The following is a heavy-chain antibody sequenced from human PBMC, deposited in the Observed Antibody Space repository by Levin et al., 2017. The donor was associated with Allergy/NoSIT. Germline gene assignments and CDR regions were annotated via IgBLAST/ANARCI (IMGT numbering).Heavy chain of an antibody. CDR2: INHSGST. CDR3: ARNQGYSYGRYYYYYYGMDV. J-gene: IGHJ6*02. D-gene: IGHD5-18*01. CDR1: GGSFSGYY. V-gene: IGHV4-34*01. Sequence: SETLSLTCAVYGGSFSGYYWSWIRQPPGKGLEWIGEINHSGSTNYNPSLKSRVTISVDTSKNQFSLKLSSVTAADTAVYYCARNQGYSYGRYYYYYYGMDVWGQGTTVTVSS.